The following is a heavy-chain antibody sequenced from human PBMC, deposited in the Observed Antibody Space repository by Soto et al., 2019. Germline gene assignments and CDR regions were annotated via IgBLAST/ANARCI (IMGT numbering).Heavy chain of an antibody. CDR1: EATLRDLA. D-gene: IGHD6-13*01. CDR2: SIPAFGTP. CDR3: AIPLPKQQLVRGAFDH. V-gene: IGHV1-69*01. Sequence: QVQLVQSGAEVRNLGPWVNLSCRPSEATLRDLASNWWHQAHDQGLEWMGGSIPAFGTPNYAQTFQGRFTITADESTSTAYMELSSLRSEDTAVYYCAIPLPKQQLVRGAFDHWGQGTLVTVAS. J-gene: IGHJ4*02.